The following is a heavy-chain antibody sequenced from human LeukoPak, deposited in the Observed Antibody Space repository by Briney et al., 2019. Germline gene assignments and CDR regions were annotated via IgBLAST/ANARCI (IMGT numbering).Heavy chain of an antibody. J-gene: IGHJ6*03. CDR1: GYSISSNYY. V-gene: IGHV4-38-2*01. CDR3: AMSVIVPAIVADYYTYMGV. D-gene: IGHD2-2*01. Sequence: SDTLSLTCAVSGYSISSNYYWGWIRQPPGKGLEWIGVIYHRGNTDYNPSLQSRVTISIDTSKNEFSLKVNSVTAADTAGYCCAMSVIVPAIVADYYTYMGVWGRGISVTVSS. CDR2: IYHRGNT.